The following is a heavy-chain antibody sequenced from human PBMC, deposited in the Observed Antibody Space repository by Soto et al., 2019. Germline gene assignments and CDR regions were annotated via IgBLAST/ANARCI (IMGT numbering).Heavy chain of an antibody. CDR1: GFTFSSYS. CDR3: ASGLAAKITIFGVALDAFDI. CDR2: ISSSSSYI. Sequence: GGSLRLSCAASGFTFSSYSMNWVRQAPGKGLEWVSSISSSSSYIYYADSVEGRFTISRDNAKNSLYLQMNSLRAGDTAVYYCASGLAAKITIFGVALDAFDIWGQGTMVAV. D-gene: IGHD3-3*01. J-gene: IGHJ3*02. V-gene: IGHV3-21*01.